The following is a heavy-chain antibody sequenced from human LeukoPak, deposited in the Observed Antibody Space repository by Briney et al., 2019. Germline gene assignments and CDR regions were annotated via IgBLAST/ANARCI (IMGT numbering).Heavy chain of an antibody. CDR3: TTLSSIVGATNLDC. CDR1: GFTFSNAW. J-gene: IGHJ4*02. Sequence: GGSLRLSCAASGFTFSNAWMSWVRQAPGKGLEWVGRIKSKTGGGTTDYAAPVKGRFTISRDDSKNTLYLQMNSLKTEDTAVYYCTTLSSIVGATNLDCWGQGTLVTVS. D-gene: IGHD1-26*01. CDR2: IKSKTGGGTT. V-gene: IGHV3-15*01.